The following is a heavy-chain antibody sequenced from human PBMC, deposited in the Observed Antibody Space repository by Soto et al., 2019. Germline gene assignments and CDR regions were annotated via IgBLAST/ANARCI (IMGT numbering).Heavy chain of an antibody. CDR3: ARDQNGSGNYYTRYFDY. CDR2: IYHSGST. Sequence: SETLSLTCTVSGGSISSYDWSWIRQSPGKGLEWIGEIYHSGSTNYNPSLKSRVTISVDKSKNQFSLNLSSVTAADTAVYYCARDQNGSGNYYTRYFDYWGQGTLVTVSS. V-gene: IGHV4-59*12. J-gene: IGHJ4*02. D-gene: IGHD3-10*01. CDR1: GGSISSYD.